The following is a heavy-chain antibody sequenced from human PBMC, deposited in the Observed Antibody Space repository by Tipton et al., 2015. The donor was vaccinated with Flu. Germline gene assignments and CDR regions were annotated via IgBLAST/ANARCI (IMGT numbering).Heavy chain of an antibody. J-gene: IGHJ4*02. D-gene: IGHD1-14*01. V-gene: IGHV4-38-2*02. CDR3: ARGPTTRGSTDEH. CDR1: GYSISSGYY. Sequence: TLSLTCTVSGYSISSGYYWGWIRQPPGKGLEWIGSIYHSGSTYYNPSLKSRVTISVDTSKNQFSLKLSSVTAADTAVYYCARGPTTRGSTDEHWGQGTLVTVSS. CDR2: IYHSGST.